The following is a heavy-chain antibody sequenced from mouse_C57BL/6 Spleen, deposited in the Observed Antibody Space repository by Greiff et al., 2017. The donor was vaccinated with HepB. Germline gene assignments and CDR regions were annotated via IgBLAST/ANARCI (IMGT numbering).Heavy chain of an antibody. J-gene: IGHJ4*01. CDR2: ISSGGSYT. CDR1: GFTFSSYG. CDR3: ASSYYSNYYAMDY. Sequence: EVQGVESGGDLVKPGGSLKLSCAASGFTFSSYGMSWVRQTPDKRLEWVATISSGGSYTYYPDSVKGRFTISRDNAKNTLYLQMSSLKSEDTAMYYCASSYYSNYYAMDYWGQGTSVTVSS. D-gene: IGHD2-5*01. V-gene: IGHV5-6*01.